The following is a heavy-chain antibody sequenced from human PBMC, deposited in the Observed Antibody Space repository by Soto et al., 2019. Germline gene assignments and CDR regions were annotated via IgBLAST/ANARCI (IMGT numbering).Heavy chain of an antibody. Sequence: PGGSLRFSCAASGFTFRGYGMQGGRRAPGKGLECVAFISFDATIKYYAASVKGRFTISRDISKNTLYLQMSCLRAEDTALYYCAKDLSYGYVDYWGQGTLVTVSS. CDR1: GFTFRGYG. D-gene: IGHD5-18*01. CDR3: AKDLSYGYVDY. J-gene: IGHJ4*02. CDR2: ISFDATIK. V-gene: IGHV3-30*18.